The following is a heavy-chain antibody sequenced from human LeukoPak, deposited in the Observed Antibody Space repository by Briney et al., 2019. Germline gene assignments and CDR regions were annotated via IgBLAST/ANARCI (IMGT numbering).Heavy chain of an antibody. CDR3: ARPYYYGSGSYYNGVGWFDP. J-gene: IGHJ5*02. CDR1: GGSISSYY. D-gene: IGHD3-10*01. CDR2: ICYSGST. Sequence: SETLSLTCTVSGGSISSYYWGWIRQPPGKGLEWIGSICYSGSTYYNPSLKSRVTISVDTSKNQFSLKLSSVTAADTAVYYCARPYYYGSGSYYNGVGWFDPWGQGTLVTVSS. V-gene: IGHV4-39*01.